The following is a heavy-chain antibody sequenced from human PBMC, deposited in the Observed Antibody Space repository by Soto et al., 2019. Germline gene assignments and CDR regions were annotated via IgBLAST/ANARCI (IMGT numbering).Heavy chain of an antibody. D-gene: IGHD3-10*01. CDR3: GAHPGGGGY. V-gene: IGHV3-53*01. CDR1: GFTVSNNY. CDR2: IYSGGYT. Sequence: EVQLVESGGGLIQPGGSLRLSCAVSGFTVSNNYMSWVRQAPGKGLEGVSVIYSGGYTAYGDSVKGRFTISRDNSKNTLYPQMKPQGAADKAVFYCGAHPGGGGYWGQGTLVTVSS. J-gene: IGHJ4*02.